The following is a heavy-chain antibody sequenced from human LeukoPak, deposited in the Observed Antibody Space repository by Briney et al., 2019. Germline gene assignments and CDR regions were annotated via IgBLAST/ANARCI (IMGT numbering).Heavy chain of an antibody. CDR3: ARDSAYSGYDPVGH. Sequence: GGSLRLSCAASGFTFSSYAMHWVRQAPGKGLEWVAVISYDGSNKYYADSVKGRFTISRDNSKNTLYLQMNSLRAEDTAVYYCARDSAYSGYDPVGHWGQGTLVTVSS. CDR1: GFTFSSYA. J-gene: IGHJ4*02. CDR2: ISYDGSNK. V-gene: IGHV3-30-3*01. D-gene: IGHD5-12*01.